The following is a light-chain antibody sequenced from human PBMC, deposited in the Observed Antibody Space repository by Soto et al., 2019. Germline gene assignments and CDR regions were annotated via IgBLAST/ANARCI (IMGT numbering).Light chain of an antibody. Sequence: QSVLTQPPSVSEAPRQRVTISCSGSTSNIGNNAVNWYKQLPGKAPKLLIYYDDLLPSGVSDRFSGSKSGTSASLAISGLQSEDEADYYCAAWDDSLNVVVFGGGTKLTVL. CDR1: TSNIGNNA. V-gene: IGLV1-36*01. J-gene: IGLJ3*02. CDR3: AAWDDSLNVVV. CDR2: YDD.